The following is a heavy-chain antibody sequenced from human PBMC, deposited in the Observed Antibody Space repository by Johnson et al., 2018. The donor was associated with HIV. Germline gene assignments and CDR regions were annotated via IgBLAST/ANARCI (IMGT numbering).Heavy chain of an antibody. CDR2: ISWNSGSI. D-gene: IGHD2-15*01. Sequence: VQLVESGGGLVQPGRSLRLSCAASGFTFDDYAMHWVRQAPGKGLEWVSGISWNSGSIGYADSVKGRFTISRDNAKNSLYLQMNSLRAEDTAVYYCARIGAWQLHRAFDIWGQGTMVTVSS. J-gene: IGHJ3*02. CDR1: GFTFDDYA. V-gene: IGHV3-9*01. CDR3: ARIGAWQLHRAFDI.